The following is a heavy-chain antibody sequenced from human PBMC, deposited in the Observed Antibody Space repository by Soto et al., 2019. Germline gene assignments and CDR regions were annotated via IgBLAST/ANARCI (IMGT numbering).Heavy chain of an antibody. CDR1: GGSISSGGYY. Sequence: QVQLQESGPGLVKPSQTLSLTCTVSGGSISSGGYYWSWIRQHPGKGLEWIGYIYYSGSTYYNPSLKSRATISVDTSKNQFSLKLSSVTAADTAVYYCARGVADYDSSGYPRGDWFDPWGQGTLVTVSS. J-gene: IGHJ5*02. CDR3: ARGVADYDSSGYPRGDWFDP. D-gene: IGHD3-22*01. V-gene: IGHV4-31*03. CDR2: IYYSGST.